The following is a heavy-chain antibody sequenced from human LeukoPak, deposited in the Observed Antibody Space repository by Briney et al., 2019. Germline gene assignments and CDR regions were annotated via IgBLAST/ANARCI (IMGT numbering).Heavy chain of an antibody. D-gene: IGHD1-26*01. CDR3: ARASSLSQRAFDI. CDR2: INWNGGST. CDR1: GFTFDEYG. V-gene: IGHV3-20*04. Sequence: PGGSLRLSCAASGFTFDEYGMSWVRRAPGKGLEWVSGINWNGGSTGYADSVKGRFTISRDNAKNSLYLQMNSLRAEDTALYYCARASSLSQRAFDIWGQGTMVTVSS. J-gene: IGHJ3*02.